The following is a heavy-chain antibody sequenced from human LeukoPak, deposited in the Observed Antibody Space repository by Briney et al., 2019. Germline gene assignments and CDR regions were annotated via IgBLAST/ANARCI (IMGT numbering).Heavy chain of an antibody. V-gene: IGHV4-39*07. CDR1: GGSISSSSYY. CDR2: IYHSGST. J-gene: IGHJ3*02. Sequence: PSETLSLTCTVSGGSISSSSYYWGWIRQPPGKGLEWIGYIYHSGSTYYNPSLKSRVTISVDRSKNQFSLKLSSVTAADTAVYYCARVPAAFDIWGQGRMVTVSS. CDR3: ARVPAAFDI. D-gene: IGHD1-14*01.